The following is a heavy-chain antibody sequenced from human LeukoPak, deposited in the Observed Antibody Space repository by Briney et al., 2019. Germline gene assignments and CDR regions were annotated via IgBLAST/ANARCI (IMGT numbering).Heavy chain of an antibody. CDR3: ARVIAARERAWFGELRLYYYSYIDV. Sequence: GGSLRLTCAASGFTFSSYGMHWVRQAPGKGLEWVAFIRHDGSNKYYADSVKGRFTISRDSSKNTLYLQVNSLRAEDTAVYYCARVIAARERAWFGELRLYYYSYIDVWGKGTTVTISS. CDR1: GFTFSSYG. D-gene: IGHD3-10*01. V-gene: IGHV3-30*02. J-gene: IGHJ6*03. CDR2: IRHDGSNK.